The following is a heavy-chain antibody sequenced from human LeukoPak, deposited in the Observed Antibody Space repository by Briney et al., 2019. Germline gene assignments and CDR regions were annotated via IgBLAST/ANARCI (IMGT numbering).Heavy chain of an antibody. CDR1: GYRFTSYW. V-gene: IGHV5-51*01. D-gene: IGHD6-6*01. CDR3: ARNREYSSSPAGYWFDP. CDR2: IYPGDSDT. J-gene: IGHJ5*02. Sequence: GESLKISFKGSGYRFTSYWIGWVRQMPGKGLEWMGIIYPGDSDTRYSPSFQGQVTISADKSISTAYLQWSSLKASDTAMYYCARNREYSSSPAGYWFDPWGQGTLVTVSS.